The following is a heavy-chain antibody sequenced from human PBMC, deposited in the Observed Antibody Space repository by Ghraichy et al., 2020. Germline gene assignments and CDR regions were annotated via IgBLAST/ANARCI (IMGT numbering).Heavy chain of an antibody. CDR1: GFTFSSYA. V-gene: IGHV3-23*01. CDR2: ISGSGGST. CDR3: AKEEGEEWELLRPTYFDY. Sequence: GGSLRLSCAASGFTFSSYAMSWVRQAPGKGLEWVSAISGSGGSTYYADSVKGRFTISRDNSKNTLYLQMNSLRAEDTAVYYCAKEEGEEWELLRPTYFDYWGQGTLVTVSS. D-gene: IGHD1-26*01. J-gene: IGHJ4*02.